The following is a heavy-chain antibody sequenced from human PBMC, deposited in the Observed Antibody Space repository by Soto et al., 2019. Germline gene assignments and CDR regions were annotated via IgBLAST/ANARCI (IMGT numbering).Heavy chain of an antibody. J-gene: IGHJ4*02. V-gene: IGHV4-34*01. CDR1: GGSFSGYY. Sequence: SETLSLTCAVYGGSFSGYYWNWIRQPPGKGLEWIGEINHSGSTNYNPSLKSRVTISVDTSKKQFSLKLSSVTAADTAVYYCVRALVGYTKVPFDHWGQGTLVTVSS. D-gene: IGHD1-26*01. CDR2: INHSGST. CDR3: VRALVGYTKVPFDH.